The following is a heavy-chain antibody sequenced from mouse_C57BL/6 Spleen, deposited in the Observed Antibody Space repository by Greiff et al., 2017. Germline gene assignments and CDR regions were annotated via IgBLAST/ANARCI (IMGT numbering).Heavy chain of an antibody. J-gene: IGHJ3*01. CDR3: ERDHYGSPWLAY. CDR2: INPTYGTT. V-gene: IGHV1-39*01. D-gene: IGHD1-1*01. Sequence: VQLQQPGPELVMPGASVKISCKASGYSFTDYNMNWVKQSNGKSLEWIGVINPTYGTTSYNQKFKGKATLTVDESSSTAYMQLHSLTSEDSAVYDYERDHYGSPWLAYWGQGTLGTVSA. CDR1: GYSFTDYN.